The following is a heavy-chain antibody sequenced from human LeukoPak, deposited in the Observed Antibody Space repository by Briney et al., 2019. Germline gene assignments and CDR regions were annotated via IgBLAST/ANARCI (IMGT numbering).Heavy chain of an antibody. D-gene: IGHD2-21*01. V-gene: IGHV5-51*07. J-gene: IGHJ4*02. CDR2: IYPGDSDT. Sequence: ESLKISCQASGYSFPSYWIGWVHQMPGKGLEWMGIIYPGDSDTRYSPSFQGRITISADKSISTAYLQWSSLKASDTAMYYCARQSLGVRGGEWDYWGQGTLVTVSS. CDR3: ARQSLGVRGGEWDY. CDR1: GYSFPSYW.